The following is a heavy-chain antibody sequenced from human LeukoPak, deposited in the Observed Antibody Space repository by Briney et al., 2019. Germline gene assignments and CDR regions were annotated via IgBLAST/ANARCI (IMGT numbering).Heavy chain of an antibody. Sequence: NPSETLSLTCTVSGGSISSSRDYWAWLRQPPGKGLEWIANIYYSGSTYYSPSLKSRVTISVDTSKNQFSLKLSSVTAADTAVYYCANLTSPGWFDPWGQGILVTVSS. V-gene: IGHV4-39*01. J-gene: IGHJ5*02. CDR3: ANLTSPGWFDP. CDR1: GGSISSSRDY. CDR2: IYYSGST.